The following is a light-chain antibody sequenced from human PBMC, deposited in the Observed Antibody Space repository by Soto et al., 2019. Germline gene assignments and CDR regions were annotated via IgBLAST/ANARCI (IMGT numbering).Light chain of an antibody. CDR1: SSNIGEGYD. V-gene: IGLV1-40*01. Sequence: QSVLTQPPSVSGAPGQRVTISCTGSSSNIGEGYDVHWYQQLPGTAPKLLIYGNSNRPSGVPARFSDSKSGTSASLAMTGLQSEDEADYYSQSYDSSLSGSVVFGGGTKVTVL. CDR2: GNS. CDR3: QSYDSSLSGSVV. J-gene: IGLJ2*01.